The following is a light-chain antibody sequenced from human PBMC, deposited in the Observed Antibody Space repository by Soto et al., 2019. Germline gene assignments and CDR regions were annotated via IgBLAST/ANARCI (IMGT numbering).Light chain of an antibody. V-gene: IGKV2-28*01. Sequence: DLVMTQSPLSLPVTPGEPASISCRSSQSLLHSNGYKYLDWYLQKSGQSPQLLIYLGSNRASGVPDRFSGSGSGTDFTLRISRVEAEDVGIYYCMQALQTPYTFGQGTKLEIK. CDR3: MQALQTPYT. CDR2: LGS. CDR1: QSLLHSNGYKY. J-gene: IGKJ2*01.